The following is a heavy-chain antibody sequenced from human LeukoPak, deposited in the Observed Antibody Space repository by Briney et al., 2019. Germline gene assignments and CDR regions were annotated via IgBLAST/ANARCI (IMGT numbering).Heavy chain of an antibody. J-gene: IGHJ4*02. Sequence: PGGSLRLSCAVSGFTFSDYYMSWIRQAPGKGLEWVSYISSGGSTISHADPVKGRFTISRDNAENSLYLQMNSLRAEDTAVYYCARGAAAGRCFDYWGQGTLVTVSS. CDR1: GFTFSDYY. CDR2: ISSGGSTI. CDR3: ARGAAAGRCFDY. D-gene: IGHD6-13*01. V-gene: IGHV3-11*01.